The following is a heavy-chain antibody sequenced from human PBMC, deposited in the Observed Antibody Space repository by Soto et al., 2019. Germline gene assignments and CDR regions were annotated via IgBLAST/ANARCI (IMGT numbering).Heavy chain of an antibody. V-gene: IGHV4-31*01. J-gene: IGHJ3*02. D-gene: IGHD3-9*01. CDR3: AGDLVGIVTGRGAFGT. Sequence: QVQLQESGQGLVKPSQTLSLTCTVSGGSIRNDNFYWSYLRQRPGKGLEWIGSISYGGFTYYHPSLKSQAVISVDPSHNQFCLILNSATAADTAVYYCAGDLVGIVTGRGAFGTWGRGTLVTVYS. CDR2: ISYGGFT. CDR1: GGSIRNDNFY.